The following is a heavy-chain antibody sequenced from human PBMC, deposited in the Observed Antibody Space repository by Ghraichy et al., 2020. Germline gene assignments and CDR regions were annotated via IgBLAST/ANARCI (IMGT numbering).Heavy chain of an antibody. CDR1: GLTLGNYW. CDR2: ISPDGNYR. CDR3: AAYSSGFGH. V-gene: IGHV3-74*01. D-gene: IGHD3-22*01. Sequence: GGSLRLSCAASGLTLGNYWMNWVRQAPGKGLVWVARISPDGNYRAYADSVRGRLTISRDNARNTLFLQMHSLRADDTGFYYCAAYSSGFGHWGQGTLVTVSS. J-gene: IGHJ4*02.